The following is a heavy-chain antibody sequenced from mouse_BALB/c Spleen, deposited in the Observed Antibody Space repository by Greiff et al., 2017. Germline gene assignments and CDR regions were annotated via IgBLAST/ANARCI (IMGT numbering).Heavy chain of an antibody. D-gene: IGHD1-2*01. CDR1: GYTFTSYW. CDR2: IYPGNSDT. Sequence: VQLQQSGTVLARPGASVKMSCKASGYTFTSYWMHWVKQRPGQGLEWIGAIYPGNSDTSYNQKFKGKAKLTAVTSTSTAYMELSSLTNEDSAVYYCTRSGHYYGSFDYWGQGTTLTVSS. J-gene: IGHJ2*01. CDR3: TRSGHYYGSFDY. V-gene: IGHV1-5*01.